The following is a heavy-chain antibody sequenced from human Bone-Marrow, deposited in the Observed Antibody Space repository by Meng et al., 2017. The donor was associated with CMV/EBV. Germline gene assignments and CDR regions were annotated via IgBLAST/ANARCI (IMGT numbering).Heavy chain of an antibody. D-gene: IGHD6-6*01. J-gene: IGHJ4*02. CDR2: IYYSGST. CDR1: GGSISSYY. CDR3: ARVGRAAQYYFDY. V-gene: IGHV4-59*01. Sequence: ESLKISCTVSGGSISSYYWSWIRQPPGKGLEWIGYIYYSGSTNYNPSLKSRVTISVDTSKNQFSLKLSSVTAADTAVYYCARVGRAAQYYFDYWGQGTLVTVSS.